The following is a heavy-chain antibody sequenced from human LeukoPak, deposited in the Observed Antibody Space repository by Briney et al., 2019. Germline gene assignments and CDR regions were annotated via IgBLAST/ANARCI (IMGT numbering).Heavy chain of an antibody. Sequence: GGSLRLSCAASGFTFSTCTMNWVRQAPRKGLEWVSSISSSSSYIYYADSVKGRFTISRDNAKNSLYLQMNSLRAEDTAVYYCARNTPDIFLEGWGRGTLVTVSS. CDR3: ARNTPDIFLEG. J-gene: IGHJ4*02. CDR2: ISSSSSYI. CDR1: GFTFSTCT. V-gene: IGHV3-21*01. D-gene: IGHD3-9*01.